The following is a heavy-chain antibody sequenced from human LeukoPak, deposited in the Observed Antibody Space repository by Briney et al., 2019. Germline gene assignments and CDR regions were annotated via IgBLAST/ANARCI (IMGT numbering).Heavy chain of an antibody. Sequence: PGGSLRLSCAASGFTFSDYYMSWIRQAPGKGLEWVSYISNSGTTINYADSVKGRFTNSRDNAKNSVYLQVDSLRTEDTAVYFCARVGRGRAAAGFGAFDIWGQGTRVTVSS. CDR3: ARVGRGRAAAGFGAFDI. CDR2: ISNSGTTI. V-gene: IGHV3-11*01. CDR1: GFTFSDYY. D-gene: IGHD6-13*01. J-gene: IGHJ3*02.